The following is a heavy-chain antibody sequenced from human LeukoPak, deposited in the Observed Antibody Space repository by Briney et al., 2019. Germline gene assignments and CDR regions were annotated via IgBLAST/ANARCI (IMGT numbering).Heavy chain of an antibody. CDR3: TRESLPYYYGSGSERYFDY. J-gene: IGHJ4*02. D-gene: IGHD3-10*01. CDR1: GSTFGDYA. Sequence: GGSLRLSCTASGSTFGDYAMSWFRQAPGKGLEWVGFIRSKAYGGTTEYAASVKGRFTISRDDSKSIAYLQMNSLKTEDTAVYYCTRESLPYYYGSGSERYFDYWGQGTLVTVSS. V-gene: IGHV3-49*03. CDR2: IRSKAYGGTT.